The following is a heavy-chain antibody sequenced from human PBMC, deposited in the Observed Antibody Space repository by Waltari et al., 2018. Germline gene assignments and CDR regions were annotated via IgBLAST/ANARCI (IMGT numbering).Heavy chain of an antibody. D-gene: IGHD2-15*01. V-gene: IGHV1-8*01. CDR2: MNPNSGNT. J-gene: IGHJ4*02. CDR1: GYTFTSYD. Sequence: QVQLVQSGAEVKKPGASVKVSCKASGYTFTSYDINWVRQATGQGLEWMGWMNPNSGNTGYAQKFQGRVTMTRNTSISTAYMELSSLRSEDTAVYYCARVNLGYCSGGSCYSGYWGQGPLVTVSS. CDR3: ARVNLGYCSGGSCYSGY.